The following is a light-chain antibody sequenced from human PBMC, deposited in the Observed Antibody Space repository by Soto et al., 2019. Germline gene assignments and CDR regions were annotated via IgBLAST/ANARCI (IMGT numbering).Light chain of an antibody. CDR2: EVS. V-gene: IGLV2-8*01. CDR3: SSYAGSNKEV. J-gene: IGLJ1*01. CDR1: SSDVGGYNY. Sequence: VLTQPPSASGSPGQSVTISCTGTSSDVGGYNYVSWYQQHPGKAPKLMIYEVSKRPSGVPGRFSGSKSGNTASLTVSGLQAEDEADYYCSSYAGSNKEVFGTGTKVTVL.